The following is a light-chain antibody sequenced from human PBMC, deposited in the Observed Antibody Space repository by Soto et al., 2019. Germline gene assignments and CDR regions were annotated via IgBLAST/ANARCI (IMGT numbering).Light chain of an antibody. J-gene: IGKJ5*01. V-gene: IGKV3-20*01. Sequence: EIVLTQSPGTLSLSPGEGATLFCRASQSVSNSYLAWYQQKPGQAPRLLIYGASSRATGIPDRFSGSGSGTVFPLTISRLEPEDFAVYYCHQYGGSMTFGPGTRLEIE. CDR2: GAS. CDR3: HQYGGSMT. CDR1: QSVSNSY.